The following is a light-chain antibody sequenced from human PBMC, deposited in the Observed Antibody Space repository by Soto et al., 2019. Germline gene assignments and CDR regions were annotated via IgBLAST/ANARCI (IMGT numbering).Light chain of an antibody. V-gene: IGLV2-14*01. CDR2: EVS. J-gene: IGLJ1*01. CDR1: SSDVGAYNY. CDR3: SSFRSTSTLPYV. Sequence: QSVLTQPASVSGSPGQSITISCTVTSSDVGAYNYVSWYQQHPGKAPKLMIYEVSNRPSGVSNRFSGSKSGNTASLTISGLRAEDEADYYCSSFRSTSTLPYVFGTGTKVTVL.